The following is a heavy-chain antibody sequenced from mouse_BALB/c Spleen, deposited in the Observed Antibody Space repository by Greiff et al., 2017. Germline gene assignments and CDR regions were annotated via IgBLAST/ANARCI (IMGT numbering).Heavy chain of an antibody. CDR3: VRDRYAMDY. CDR2: IRSKSNNYAT. Sequence: EVQLVESGGGLVQPKGSLKLSCAASGFTFNTYAMNWVRQAPGKGLEWVARIRSKSNNYATYYADSVKDRFTISRDDSQSMLYLQMNNLKTEDTAMYYCVRDRYAMDYWGQGTSVTVSS. CDR1: GFTFNTYA. V-gene: IGHV10-1*02. J-gene: IGHJ4*01.